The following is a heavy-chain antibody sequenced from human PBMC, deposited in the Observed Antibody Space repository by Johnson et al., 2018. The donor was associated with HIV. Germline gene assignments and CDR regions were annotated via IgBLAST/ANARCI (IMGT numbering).Heavy chain of an antibody. CDR2: IGTAGDP. CDR1: GFTFSSYD. J-gene: IGHJ3*02. D-gene: IGHD3-22*01. V-gene: IGHV3-13*05. Sequence: VQLVESGGGLVQPGGSLRLSCAASGFTFSSYDMHWVRQGTGKGLEWVSAIGTAGDPYYPGSVTGRFTTSRENAKNSLYLQMNSLSAGDTAVYYCARVERSSNYYRGGFDIWGQGTMVTVSS. CDR3: ARVERSSNYYRGGFDI.